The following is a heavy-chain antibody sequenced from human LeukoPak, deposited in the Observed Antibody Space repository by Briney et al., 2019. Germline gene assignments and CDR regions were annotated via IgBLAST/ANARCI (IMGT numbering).Heavy chain of an antibody. J-gene: IGHJ6*03. V-gene: IGHV1-2*02. CDR3: ARSYSTSYMDV. CDR1: GYTFTGYY. Sequence: ASAKLSCKASGYTFTGYYMHWVRKAPGQGLEWMGWINPNSGGTNYAQKFQGRVTMTRDTSISTAYMELSRLRSDDTAVYYCARSYSTSYMDVWGKGTTVTVSS. D-gene: IGHD4-11*01. CDR2: INPNSGGT.